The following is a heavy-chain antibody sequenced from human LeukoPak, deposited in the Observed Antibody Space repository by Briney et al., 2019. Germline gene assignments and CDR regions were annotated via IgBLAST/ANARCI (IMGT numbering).Heavy chain of an antibody. V-gene: IGHV1-2*06. CDR1: GYTFTSYY. D-gene: IGHD6-19*01. Sequence: ASVKVSCKASGYTFTSYYMHWVRQAPGQGLEWMGRINPNSGGTNYAQKFQSRVTMTRDTSISTAYMELSRLRSDDTAVYYCAKDLGPIAVAGTFIDDWGQGTLVTVSS. J-gene: IGHJ4*02. CDR2: INPNSGGT. CDR3: AKDLGPIAVAGTFIDD.